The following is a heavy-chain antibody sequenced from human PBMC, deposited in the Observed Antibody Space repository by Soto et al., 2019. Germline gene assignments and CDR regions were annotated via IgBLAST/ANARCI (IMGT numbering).Heavy chain of an antibody. CDR2: IYTSGST. D-gene: IGHD6-13*01. CDR1: GGSISSYY. CDR3: ARDRWGIAAADNDAFDI. V-gene: IGHV4-4*07. J-gene: IGHJ3*02. Sequence: QVQLQESGPGLVKPSETLSLTCTVSGGSISSYYWSWIRQPAGKGLEWIGRIYTSGSTNYNPSLKSRVTMSVDTSKNQFSLKLSSVTAADTAVYYCARDRWGIAAADNDAFDIWGQGTMVTVSS.